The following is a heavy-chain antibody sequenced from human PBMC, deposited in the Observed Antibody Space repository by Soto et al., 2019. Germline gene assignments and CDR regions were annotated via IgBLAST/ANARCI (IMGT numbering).Heavy chain of an antibody. J-gene: IGHJ4*02. CDR2: IYYSGST. CDR3: ARRYGGPHDY. V-gene: IGHV4-59*08. CDR1: GGSISSYY. D-gene: IGHD4-17*01. Sequence: QVQLQESGPGLVKPSETLSLTCTVSGGSISSYYWSWIRQPPGKGLEWIGYIYYSGSTNYNPSLKSRVPILLDSSKNQFSLKLSSVTVADSAVNYCARRYGGPHDYWGQGTLVTVSS.